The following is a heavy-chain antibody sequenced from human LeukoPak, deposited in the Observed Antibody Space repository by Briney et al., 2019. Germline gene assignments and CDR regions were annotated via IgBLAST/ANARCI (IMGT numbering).Heavy chain of an antibody. CDR2: INPKSGAT. CDR3: AREAVTIFGLVRTQTTKGPHRFDP. CDR1: GYIFTGYY. Sequence: ASVKVSCKASGYIFTGYYMNWVRQAPGQGLEWMGWINPKSGATNYAQKFQDRVTMTRDTSITTVYMELSSLRSEDTAVYYCAREAVTIFGLVRTQTTKGPHRFDPWGQGTLVTVSS. V-gene: IGHV1-2*02. J-gene: IGHJ5*02. D-gene: IGHD3-3*01.